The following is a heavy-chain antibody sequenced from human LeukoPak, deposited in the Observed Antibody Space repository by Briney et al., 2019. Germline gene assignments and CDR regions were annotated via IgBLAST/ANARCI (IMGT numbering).Heavy chain of an antibody. CDR1: GYTLTSYD. Sequence: ASVKVSCKASGYTLTSYDINWVRQAPGQGLEWMGWINPNSGGTNYAQKFQGRVTMTRDTSISTAYMELSRLRSDDTAVYYCARDTGDFDYWGQGTLVTVSS. CDR3: ARDTGDFDY. V-gene: IGHV1-2*02. D-gene: IGHD2-21*01. CDR2: INPNSGGT. J-gene: IGHJ4*02.